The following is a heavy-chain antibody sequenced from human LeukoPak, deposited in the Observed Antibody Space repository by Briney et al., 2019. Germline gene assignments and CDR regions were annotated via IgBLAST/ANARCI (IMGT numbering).Heavy chain of an antibody. CDR2: ISSSSSSI. CDR1: GFTFSYYS. Sequence: PGGAPRLSCAAPGFTFSYYSKNWVRQAPREGPEGVSSISSSSSSIYYADSVKGRFTISRDNAKNSLYLQMNSLRAEDTAVYYCARAYYGSGSYYYDYWGQGTLVTVSS. CDR3: ARAYYGSGSYYYDY. D-gene: IGHD3-10*01. J-gene: IGHJ4*02. V-gene: IGHV3-21*01.